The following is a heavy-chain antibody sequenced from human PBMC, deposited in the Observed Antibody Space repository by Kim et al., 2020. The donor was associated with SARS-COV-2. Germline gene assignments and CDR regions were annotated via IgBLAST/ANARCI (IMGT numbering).Heavy chain of an antibody. CDR2: INWNGGST. CDR1: GFTFDDYG. CDR3: VKGDVLSHH. J-gene: IGHJ5*02. D-gene: IGHD3-16*01. Sequence: GGSLRLSCAASGFTFDDYGMSWVRQTPGKGLELVSGINWNGGSTGYADSVKGRFTISRDNAKNSLYLQLNSLRAEDTALYYCVKGDVLSHHWGQGTLDTV. V-gene: IGHV3-20*04.